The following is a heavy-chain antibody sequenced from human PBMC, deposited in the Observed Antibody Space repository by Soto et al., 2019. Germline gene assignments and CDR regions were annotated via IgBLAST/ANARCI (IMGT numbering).Heavy chain of an antibody. CDR3: ARDTGDGTVDF. V-gene: IGHV1-69*06. CDR2: IIPIFGTA. CDR1: GGTFSSYA. Sequence: SVKVSCKASGGTFSSYAISWVRQAPGQGLEWMGGIIPIFGTANYAQKFQGRVTISRDTSASTAYMELTSLRSEDTAVYYCARDTGDGTVDFWGQGTRVTVSS. D-gene: IGHD7-27*01. J-gene: IGHJ4*02.